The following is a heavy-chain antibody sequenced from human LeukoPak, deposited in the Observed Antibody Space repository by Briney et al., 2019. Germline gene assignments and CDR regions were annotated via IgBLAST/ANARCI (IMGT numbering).Heavy chain of an antibody. D-gene: IGHD2-2*01. CDR1: GFTFSGYG. Sequence: GGSLRLSCAASGFTFSGYGMHWVRQAPGKGLEWVAFIRYDGSNKYYADSVKGRFTISRDNSKNTLYLQMNSLRAEDTAVYYCAKDSSAVVVPAASWDYYYYYYYMDVWGKGTTVTISS. CDR2: IRYDGSNK. V-gene: IGHV3-30*02. CDR3: AKDSSAVVVPAASWDYYYYYYYMDV. J-gene: IGHJ6*03.